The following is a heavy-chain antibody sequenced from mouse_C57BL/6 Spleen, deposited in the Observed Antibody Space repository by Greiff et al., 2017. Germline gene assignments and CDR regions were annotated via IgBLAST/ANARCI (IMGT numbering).Heavy chain of an antibody. CDR1: GFTFSSYA. CDR2: ISDGGSYT. Sequence: EVMLVESGGGLVKPGGSLKLSCAASGFTFSSYAMSWVRQTPEKRLEWVATISDGGSYTYYPDNVKGRFTISRDNAKNNLYLQMSHLKSEDTAMYYCARDKYGSSFSQDWGQGTTLTVSS. D-gene: IGHD1-1*01. V-gene: IGHV5-4*01. J-gene: IGHJ2*01. CDR3: ARDKYGSSFSQD.